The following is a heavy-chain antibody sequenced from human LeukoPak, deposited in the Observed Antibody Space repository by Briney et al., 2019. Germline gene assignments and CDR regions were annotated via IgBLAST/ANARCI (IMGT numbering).Heavy chain of an antibody. CDR2: INPSGGST. Sequence: GASVTVSCKASGYTFTSYYMHWVRQAPGQGLEWMGLINPSGGSTSYAQKFQGRVTMTRDTSTSTVYMELSILRSEDTAVYYCARDLQGYYDSSGYPYYWGQGTLVTVSS. V-gene: IGHV1-46*01. J-gene: IGHJ4*02. D-gene: IGHD3-22*01. CDR1: GYTFTSYY. CDR3: ARDLQGYYDSSGYPYY.